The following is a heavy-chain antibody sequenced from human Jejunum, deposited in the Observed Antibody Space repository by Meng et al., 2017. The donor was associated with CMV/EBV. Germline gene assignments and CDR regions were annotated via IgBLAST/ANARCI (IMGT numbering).Heavy chain of an antibody. Sequence: EVQLVESGGALVQPGGSLRLSCAASGFTFRNYAMAWVRQAPGRGLEWVSSISSSGGDTYYADSVKGRFTISRDNSKNTLYLQMNSLRVEDTAIYYCAPNHWGQGILVTVSS. V-gene: IGHV3-23*04. CDR1: GFTFRNYA. J-gene: IGHJ5*02. CDR3: APNH. CDR2: ISSSGGDT.